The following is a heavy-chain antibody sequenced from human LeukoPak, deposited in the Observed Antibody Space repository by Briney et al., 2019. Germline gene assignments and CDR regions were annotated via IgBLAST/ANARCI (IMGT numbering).Heavy chain of an antibody. J-gene: IGHJ4*02. Sequence: SGGSLRLSCAASGFTFDDYAMHWVRQPPGKGLEWVSGISWNSGSIGYADSVKGRFTISRDNAKNSLYLQMNSLRAEDMALYYCAKDSNYDFWNGYLFDYWGPGTLVTVSS. CDR1: GFTFDDYA. V-gene: IGHV3-9*03. CDR2: ISWNSGSI. D-gene: IGHD3-3*01. CDR3: AKDSNYDFWNGYLFDY.